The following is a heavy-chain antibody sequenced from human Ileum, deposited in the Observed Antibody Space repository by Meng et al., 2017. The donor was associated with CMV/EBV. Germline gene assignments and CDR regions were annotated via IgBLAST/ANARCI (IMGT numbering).Heavy chain of an antibody. Sequence: GESLKISCAASGFTFSSYGMHWVRQAPGKGLEWVAFIRYDGSNKYYADSVKGRFTISRDNSKNTLYLQMNSLRAEDTAVYYCAKVAARHYWGQGKLVNVPS. J-gene: IGHJ4*02. CDR1: GFTFSSYG. CDR2: IRYDGSNK. CDR3: AKVAARHY. D-gene: IGHD6-6*01. V-gene: IGHV3-30*02.